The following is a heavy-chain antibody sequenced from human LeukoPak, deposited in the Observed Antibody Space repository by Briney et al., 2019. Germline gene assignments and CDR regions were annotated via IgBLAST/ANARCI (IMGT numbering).Heavy chain of an antibody. CDR2: ISGDGGST. J-gene: IGHJ4*02. D-gene: IGHD3-10*01. Sequence: GGSLRLSCAASGFTFDDYAMHWVRHAPGKGLEWVSLISGDGGSTYYADSVKGRFTISRDNSKNSLYLQMNSLRTEDTALYYCAEDIYGSGSNFDYWGQGTLVTVSS. CDR1: GFTFDDYA. V-gene: IGHV3-43*02. CDR3: AEDIYGSGSNFDY.